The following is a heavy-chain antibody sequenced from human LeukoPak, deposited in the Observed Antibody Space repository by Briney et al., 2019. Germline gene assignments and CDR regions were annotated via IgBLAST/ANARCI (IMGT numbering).Heavy chain of an antibody. CDR1: GGSISSGGYY. V-gene: IGHV4-39*01. CDR3: ARQVGGSDY. CDR2: IYYSGST. Sequence: PSETLPLTCTVSGGSISSGGYYWGWIRQPPGKGLEWIGSIYYSGSTYYNPSLKSRVTISVDTSKNQFSLKLSSVTAADTAVYYCARQVGGSDYWGQGTLVTVSS. J-gene: IGHJ4*02. D-gene: IGHD1-26*01.